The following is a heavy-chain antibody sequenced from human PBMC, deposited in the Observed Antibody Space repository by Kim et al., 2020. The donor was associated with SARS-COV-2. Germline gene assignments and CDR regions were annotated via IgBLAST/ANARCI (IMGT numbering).Heavy chain of an antibody. D-gene: IGHD6-19*01. CDR2: INHSGST. CDR1: GGSFSGYY. J-gene: IGHJ2*01. Sequence: SETLSLTCAVYGGSFSGYYWSWIRQPPGKGLEWIGEINHSGSTNYNPSLKSRVTISVDTSKNQFSLKLSSVTAADTAVYYCARGGRQWLVQSHNWYFDLWGRGTLVTVSS. CDR3: ARGGRQWLVQSHNWYFDL. V-gene: IGHV4-34*01.